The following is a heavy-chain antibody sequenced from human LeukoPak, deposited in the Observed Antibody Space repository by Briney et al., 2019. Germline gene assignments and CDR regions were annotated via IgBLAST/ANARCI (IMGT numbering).Heavy chain of an antibody. D-gene: IGHD2-2*01. CDR2: ISYDGSDK. V-gene: IGHV3-30*18. Sequence: GGSLRLSCAASGFTFSSYGMHWVRQAPGKGLEWVAVISYDGSDKYYADSVKGRFTISRDNSKNTLYLQMNSLRAEDTAVYYCAKDLQDIVVVPAAMSLYYGMDVWGQGTTVTVSS. CDR1: GFTFSSYG. J-gene: IGHJ6*02. CDR3: AKDLQDIVVVPAAMSLYYGMDV.